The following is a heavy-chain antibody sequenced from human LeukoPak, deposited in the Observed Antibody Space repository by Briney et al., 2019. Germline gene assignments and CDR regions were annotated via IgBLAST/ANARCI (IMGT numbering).Heavy chain of an antibody. CDR3: ARDGTYGDYNYYYGLEL. CDR1: GFTFSPLF. V-gene: IGHV3-48*02. J-gene: IGHJ6*02. CDR2: ISGSSSTI. D-gene: IGHD4-17*01. Sequence: GGSLTHFCAPSGFTFSPLFMIWVRQAPGKGLEWVSYISGSSSTIYYADSVKGRFTISRDNAKNSLYLQMNSLRDEDTAVYYCARDGTYGDYNYYYGLELWGREPPVTISS.